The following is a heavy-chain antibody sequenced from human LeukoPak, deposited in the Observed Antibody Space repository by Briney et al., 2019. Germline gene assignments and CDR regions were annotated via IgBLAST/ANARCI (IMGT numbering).Heavy chain of an antibody. CDR2: IWYDGSDK. J-gene: IGHJ4*02. Sequence: GGSLRLSCAASVFTFRNHGMHWVRQAPGKGLEWVAVIWYDGSDKYYSDSVKGRFTISRDNSKNTLDLQMNSLRAEDTAIYYCARDIASRRIDYWGQGTLVTVSS. CDR1: VFTFRNHG. V-gene: IGHV3-33*01. CDR3: ARDIASRRIDY. D-gene: IGHD6-6*01.